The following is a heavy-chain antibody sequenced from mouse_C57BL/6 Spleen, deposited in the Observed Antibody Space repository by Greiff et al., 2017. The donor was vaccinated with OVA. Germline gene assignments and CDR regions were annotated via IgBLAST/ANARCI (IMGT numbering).Heavy chain of an antibody. CDR1: GYTFTSYW. CDR2: INPSSGYT. Sequence: VQLQQSGAELAKPGASVTLSCKASGYTFTSYWMHWVKQRPGQGLEWIGYINPSSGYTKYNQKFKDKATLTADKSSSTAHMQLSSLTYEDSAVYYCARWLLRDHYFDYWGQGTTLTVSS. D-gene: IGHD2-3*01. CDR3: ARWLLRDHYFDY. J-gene: IGHJ2*01. V-gene: IGHV1-7*01.